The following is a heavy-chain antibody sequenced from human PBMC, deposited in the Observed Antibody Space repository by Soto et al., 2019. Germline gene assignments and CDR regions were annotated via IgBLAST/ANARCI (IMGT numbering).Heavy chain of an antibody. CDR2: FYTNGST. V-gene: IGHV4-4*07. D-gene: IGHD2-2*01. J-gene: IGHJ6*02. CDR1: GASISTYY. Sequence: PSETLSLTCTVSGASISTYYWSWIRQPAGKGLEWIGRFYTNGSTNYNPSLKSRATMSVDTSKNQFSLKLSSVTAADTAIYYCARERVVARGRPGTDVWGQGTRVTVSS. CDR3: ARERVVARGRPGTDV.